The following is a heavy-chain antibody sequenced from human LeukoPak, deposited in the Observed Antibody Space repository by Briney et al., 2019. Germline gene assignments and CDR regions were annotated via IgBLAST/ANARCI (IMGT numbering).Heavy chain of an antibody. CDR2: VSGSGSTA. D-gene: IGHD3-16*01. CDR3: AKARVTSFDY. Sequence: GGSLRLSCAASGFTFNNYVMSWVRQAPGKGLEWVSSVSGSGSTAYYADSVKGRFTISRDNSKNTLYPQMNTMRAEDTATYYCAKARVTSFDYWGQGTLVTVSS. V-gene: IGHV3-23*01. CDR1: GFTFNNYV. J-gene: IGHJ4*02.